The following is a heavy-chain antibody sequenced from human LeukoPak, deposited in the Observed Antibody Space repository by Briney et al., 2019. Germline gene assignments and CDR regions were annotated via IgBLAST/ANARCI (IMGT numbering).Heavy chain of an antibody. J-gene: IGHJ4*02. CDR3: ARVHRGYSYGRLDY. Sequence: GGSLRLSCAASGFAFSDYSMNWVRQAPGKGLEWVSYISSSDNTIHYADSVKGRFTISRDNAKNPLYLEMNSLRDEDTAVYYCARVHRGYSYGRLDYWGQGTLVTVSS. V-gene: IGHV3-48*02. CDR2: ISSSDNTI. D-gene: IGHD5-18*01. CDR1: GFAFSDYS.